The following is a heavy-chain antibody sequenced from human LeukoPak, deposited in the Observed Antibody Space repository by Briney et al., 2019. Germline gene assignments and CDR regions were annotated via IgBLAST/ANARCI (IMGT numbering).Heavy chain of an antibody. D-gene: IGHD3-22*01. CDR1: GGSIGSYY. J-gene: IGHJ4*02. Sequence: SETLSLTCIVSGGSIGSYYWSWIRQPPGKGLEWIGHIYYSGSTNYNPSLRSRVTISVDTSKNQFSLRLSSVTAADTAVYYCARDRSDGSGYYGYYFDYWGQGTLVSVSS. V-gene: IGHV4-59*01. CDR3: ARDRSDGSGYYGYYFDY. CDR2: IYYSGST.